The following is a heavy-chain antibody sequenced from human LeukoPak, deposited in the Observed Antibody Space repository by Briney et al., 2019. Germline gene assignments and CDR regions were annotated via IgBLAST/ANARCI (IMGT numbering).Heavy chain of an antibody. CDR3: ARLRAGYYFDY. V-gene: IGHV4-59*08. D-gene: IGHD6-13*01. CDR2: IYYSGST. Sequence: SETLSLTCTVSGGSISSYYWSWIRQPPGKGLEWIGYIYYSGSTNYNPSLKSRVTISVDTSKNQFSLKLSSVTAADTAVYYCARLRAGYYFDYWGQGTLVTVSS. CDR1: GGSISSYY. J-gene: IGHJ4*02.